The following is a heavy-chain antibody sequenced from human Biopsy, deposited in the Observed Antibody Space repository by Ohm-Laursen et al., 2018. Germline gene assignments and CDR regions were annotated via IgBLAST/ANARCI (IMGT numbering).Heavy chain of an antibody. J-gene: IGHJ1*01. CDR3: ATKLTGYFHH. V-gene: IGHV1-69*06. CDR1: GGTFSNYG. CDR2: NIPILGTG. Sequence: SSVKVSCRVPGGTFSNYGVNWVRQAPGQGLEWLGGNIPILGTGNYAQKFQDRVTVAADTSTSTATMELRSLRSDDTAVYYCATKLTGYFHHWGQGTLVIVSS. D-gene: IGHD3-9*01.